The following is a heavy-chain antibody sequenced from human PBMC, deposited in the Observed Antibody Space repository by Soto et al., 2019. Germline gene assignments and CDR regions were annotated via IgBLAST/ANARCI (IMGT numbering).Heavy chain of an antibody. CDR1: GFTFSSYS. Sequence: EVQLVESGGGLVQPGGSLRLSCAASGFTFSSYSMNWVRQAPGKGLEWVSYISSSSSTIYYADSVKGRFTISRDNAKNSLDLQMNSLRDEDTAVYYCARTRVGETGVVDYWGQGTLVTVSS. D-gene: IGHD1-26*01. J-gene: IGHJ4*02. CDR2: ISSSSSTI. V-gene: IGHV3-48*02. CDR3: ARTRVGETGVVDY.